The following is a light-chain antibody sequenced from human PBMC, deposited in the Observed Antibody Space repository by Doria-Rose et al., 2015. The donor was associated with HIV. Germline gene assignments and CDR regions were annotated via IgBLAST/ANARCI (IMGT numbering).Light chain of an antibody. CDR1: QSISNW. Sequence: DIQLTQSPSTLSASVGDRVTITCRASQSISNWMAWYQQKPGQATKLLIYTASTLQSGVPSRFRGSGSGTEFTLTINSLQPDDFATYYCQHFDKYFSWTFGRGTKVDIK. CDR3: QHFDKYFSWT. V-gene: IGKV1-5*03. CDR2: TAS. J-gene: IGKJ1*01.